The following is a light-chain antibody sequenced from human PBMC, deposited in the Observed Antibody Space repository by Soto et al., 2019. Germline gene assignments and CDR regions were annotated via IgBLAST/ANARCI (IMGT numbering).Light chain of an antibody. CDR2: GES. V-gene: IGKV3-20*01. CDR1: QSVSSN. Sequence: EIVLTQSPGTLSLSPGERATLSCRASQSVSSNLAWYQQKPGQAPRLLIYGESNRATGIPDRFSGSGSGTDFTLTISRLEPEDFAVYYCQQYGSSGTFGQGTKVDIK. J-gene: IGKJ1*01. CDR3: QQYGSSGT.